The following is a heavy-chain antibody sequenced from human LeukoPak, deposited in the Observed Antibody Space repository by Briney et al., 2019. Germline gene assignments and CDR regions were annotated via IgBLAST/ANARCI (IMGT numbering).Heavy chain of an antibody. CDR3: ARGPHCSSTRCDAFDI. Sequence: GASVKVSCKASGYTFTGYYMHWVRQAPGQGLEWMGWINPNSGGTNYAQKFQGRVTMTRDTSISTAYMELSRLRSDDTAVYYCARGPHCSSTRCDAFDIWGQGTMVTVSS. CDR2: INPNSGGT. CDR1: GYTFTGYY. D-gene: IGHD2-2*01. V-gene: IGHV1-2*02. J-gene: IGHJ3*02.